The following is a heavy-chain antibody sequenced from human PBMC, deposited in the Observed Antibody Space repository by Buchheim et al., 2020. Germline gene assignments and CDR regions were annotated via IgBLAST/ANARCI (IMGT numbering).Heavy chain of an antibody. Sequence: QVQLVESGGGVVQPGRSLRLSCAASGFTFSSYGMHWVRQAPGKGLEWVAVISYDGSNKYYADSVKGRFTISRDNSKNTLYLQMNSLRAEDTAVYYGAKGGGGSYYSGGDYWGQGTL. CDR3: AKGGGGSYYSGGDY. CDR2: ISYDGSNK. D-gene: IGHD1-26*01. V-gene: IGHV3-30*18. CDR1: GFTFSSYG. J-gene: IGHJ4*02.